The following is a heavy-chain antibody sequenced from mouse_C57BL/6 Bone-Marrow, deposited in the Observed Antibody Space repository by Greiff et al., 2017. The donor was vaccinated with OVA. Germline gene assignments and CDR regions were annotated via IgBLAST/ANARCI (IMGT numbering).Heavy chain of an antibody. V-gene: IGHV14-4*01. J-gene: IGHJ4*01. CDR2: IDPENGDT. Sequence: VQLQQSGAELVRPGASVKLSCTASGFNIKDDYMHWVKQRPEQGLEWIGWIDPENGDTEYASKFQGKATIPADTSSNTAYLQLSSLTSEDTAVYYCTTSLYDGYPLYAMDYWGQGTSVTVSS. CDR3: TTSLYDGYPLYAMDY. CDR1: GFNIKDDY. D-gene: IGHD2-3*01.